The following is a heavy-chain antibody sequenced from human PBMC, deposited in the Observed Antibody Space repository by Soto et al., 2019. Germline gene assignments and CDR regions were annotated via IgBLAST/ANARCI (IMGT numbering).Heavy chain of an antibody. CDR1: GYTFTGYA. Sequence: QVQLVQSGAEVKKPGASVRVSCKASGYTFTGYAIHWVRQAPGQRLEWMGYINGGNGKTEYSQNFQGRITLSRDTPASTVYMDLSSLRSEDTAVYYCTRDFGRNYIAYWGPGTLIVVSP. CDR2: INGGNGKT. CDR3: TRDFGRNYIAY. D-gene: IGHD3-10*01. J-gene: IGHJ4*02. V-gene: IGHV1-3*01.